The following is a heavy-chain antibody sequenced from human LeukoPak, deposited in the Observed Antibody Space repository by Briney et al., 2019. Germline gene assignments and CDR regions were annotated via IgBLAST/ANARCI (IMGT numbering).Heavy chain of an antibody. CDR1: GYSFTDYY. Sequence: GASVKVSCKASGYSFTDYYMHWVRQAPGQGLEWMGWINPNSGGTNYAQKFQGRVTMTRDTSISTAYMELSRLRSDDTAVYYCARDPVAGGKGRGEFDYWGQGTLVTVSS. J-gene: IGHJ4*02. D-gene: IGHD4-23*01. V-gene: IGHV1-2*02. CDR3: ARDPVAGGKGRGEFDY. CDR2: INPNSGGT.